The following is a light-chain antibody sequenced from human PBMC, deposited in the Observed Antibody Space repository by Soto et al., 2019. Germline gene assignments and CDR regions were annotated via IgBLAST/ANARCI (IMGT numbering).Light chain of an antibody. CDR1: NIGSKS. CDR2: DDS. J-gene: IGLJ3*02. CDR3: QVWDGSSDHEAWV. Sequence: SYELTQPPSLSLAPGQTATITCGGNNIGSKSVHWYQHKPGQAPVLVVYDDSDRPSGIPERFSGSNSGNTAALTISRVEAGDEADYYCQVWDGSSDHEAWVFGGGTKLTVL. V-gene: IGLV3-21*02.